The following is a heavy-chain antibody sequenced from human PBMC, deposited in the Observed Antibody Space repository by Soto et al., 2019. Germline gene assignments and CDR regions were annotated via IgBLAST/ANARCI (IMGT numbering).Heavy chain of an antibody. V-gene: IGHV6-1*01. J-gene: IGHJ4*02. CDR1: GDIVSSSSAA. D-gene: IGHD3-16*01. CDR2: TYYRSKWYN. CDR3: ARGEHSYFFNY. Sequence: PSQPLSLTCAISGDIVSSSSAAWSWIRQSPSRGLEWLGRTYYRSKWYNDYAVSVRGRITINPDTSKNQFSLQVNSVTPEDTAVYYCARGEHSYFFNYWGQGTLVTVSS.